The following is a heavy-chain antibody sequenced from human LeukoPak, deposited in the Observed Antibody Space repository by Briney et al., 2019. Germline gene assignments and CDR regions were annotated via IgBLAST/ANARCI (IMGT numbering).Heavy chain of an antibody. D-gene: IGHD5-12*01. J-gene: IGHJ4*02. CDR1: GYSFSNND. CDR2: MSPNSGNT. CDR3: ARDQSRGYGFDY. V-gene: IGHV1-8*01. Sequence: ASVKVSCKASGYSFSNNDINWVRQTTGQGLEWMGWMSPNSGNTGYAQKFQGRITMTKNTSKSTAYMELSSLRSEDTAVYYCARDQSRGYGFDYWGQGTLATVSS.